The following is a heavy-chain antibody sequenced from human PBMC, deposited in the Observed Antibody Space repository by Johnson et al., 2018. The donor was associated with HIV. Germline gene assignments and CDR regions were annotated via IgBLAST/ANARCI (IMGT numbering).Heavy chain of an antibody. V-gene: IGHV3-11*01. Sequence: QVQLVESGGGFVKPGGSLRLSCAASGFTFSDYYMSWIRQAPGKGLEWLSYISSSGSTIYYVDSVKGRFTISRDNAKNSLYLQINNLRAEDTAVYYCATTLRSHLHIGVVTAIPRAFDIWGQGTMVTVSS. D-gene: IGHD2-21*02. CDR1: GFTFSDYY. J-gene: IGHJ3*02. CDR2: ISSSGSTI. CDR3: ATTLRSHLHIGVVTAIPRAFDI.